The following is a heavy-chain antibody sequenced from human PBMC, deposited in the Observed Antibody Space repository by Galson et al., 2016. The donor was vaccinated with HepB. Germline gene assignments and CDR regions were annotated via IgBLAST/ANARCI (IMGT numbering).Heavy chain of an antibody. CDR2: ISHDGRNR. V-gene: IGHV3-30*03. CDR1: RFTLNNYL. D-gene: IGHD3-10*01. Sequence: SLRLSCAASRFTLNNYLIHWVRQAPGKGLEWVALISHDGRNRYYGDSVKGRFIISRDNSENMVYLQMHSLTSEDTAIYYCTIIHSGTISFDIWGQGTMVTVSS. J-gene: IGHJ3*02. CDR3: TIIHSGTISFDI.